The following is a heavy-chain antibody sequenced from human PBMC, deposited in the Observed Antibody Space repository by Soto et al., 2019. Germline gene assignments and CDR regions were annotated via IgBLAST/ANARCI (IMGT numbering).Heavy chain of an antibody. CDR2: FDPEDGET. J-gene: IGHJ5*02. D-gene: IGHD3-10*01. V-gene: IGHV1-24*01. CDR1: GYTLTELS. CDR3: ATKLARYYGSGSHIKTGFDP. Sequence: ASVKVSCKVSGYTLTELSMHWVRQAPGKGLEWMGGFDPEDGETIYAQKFQGRVTMTEDTSTDTAYMELSSLRSEDTAVYYCATKLARYYGSGSHIKTGFDPWGQGTLVTVSS.